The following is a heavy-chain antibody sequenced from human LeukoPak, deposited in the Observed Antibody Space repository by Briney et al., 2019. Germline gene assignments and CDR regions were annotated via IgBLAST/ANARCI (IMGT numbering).Heavy chain of an antibody. Sequence: GGSLRLSCAASGFTFSDNYMTWVRQAPGKGLEWLSYISGNGGVIQYADSVKGRFTISRDNAKNLLYLQMDSLRAEDTAVYYCAKAGDTSSSPLFLDWGQGTLVTVSS. D-gene: IGHD6-6*01. CDR1: GFTFSDNY. CDR3: AKAGDTSSSPLFLD. CDR2: ISGNGGVI. J-gene: IGHJ4*02. V-gene: IGHV3-11*01.